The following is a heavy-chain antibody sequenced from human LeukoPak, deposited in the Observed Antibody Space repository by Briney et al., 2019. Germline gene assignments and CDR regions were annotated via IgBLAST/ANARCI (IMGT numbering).Heavy chain of an antibody. CDR1: GFTFSSYG. Sequence: GGSLRLSCAAFGFTFSSYGMHWVRQAPGKGLEWVAVISYDGSNKYYADSVKGRFTISRDNSKNTLYLQMNSLRAEDTAVYYCAKRGGNSAYYFDYWGQGTLVTVSS. CDR3: AKRGGNSAYYFDY. D-gene: IGHD4-23*01. CDR2: ISYDGSNK. J-gene: IGHJ4*02. V-gene: IGHV3-30*18.